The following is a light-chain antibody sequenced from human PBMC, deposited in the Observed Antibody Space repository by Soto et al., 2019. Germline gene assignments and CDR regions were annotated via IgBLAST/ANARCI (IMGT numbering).Light chain of an antibody. J-gene: IGLJ2*01. Sequence: QSALTQPPSASGSPGQSVTISCTGTSSDVGYYNYVSWYQQHPGKAPKLMIYEVSKRPSGVPDRFSGSKSGNTASLTVSGLQAEDEADYYCSSYADSNTLFGGGTKLTVL. V-gene: IGLV2-8*01. CDR2: EVS. CDR1: SSDVGYYNY. CDR3: SSYADSNTL.